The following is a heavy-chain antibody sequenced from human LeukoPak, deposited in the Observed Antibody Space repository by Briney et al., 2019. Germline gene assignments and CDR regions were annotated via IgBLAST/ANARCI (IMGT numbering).Heavy chain of an antibody. Sequence: GGSLRLSCGASGFTFGTYWMHWVRQAPGKGLEWVSYISSSGSTIYYADSVKGRFTISRDNAKNSLYLQMNSLRAEDTAVYYCARDTSEDSTGGFDPWGQGTLVTVSS. V-gene: IGHV3-48*04. CDR1: GFTFGTYW. CDR2: ISSSGSTI. CDR3: ARDTSEDSTGGFDP. D-gene: IGHD2-2*01. J-gene: IGHJ5*02.